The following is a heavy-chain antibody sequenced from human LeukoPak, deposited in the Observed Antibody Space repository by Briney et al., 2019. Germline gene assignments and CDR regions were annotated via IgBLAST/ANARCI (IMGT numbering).Heavy chain of an antibody. D-gene: IGHD3-22*01. CDR3: ARGYYYDSMGDAFDI. V-gene: IGHV4-30-4*01. Sequence: SETLSLTCTVSGRSISSGDYYWSWIRQPPGKGLERIGYIYYSGSTYYNPSLKSRVTISVDTSKNQFSLKLSSVTAADTAVYCCARGYYYDSMGDAFDIWGQRTMVTVSS. J-gene: IGHJ3*02. CDR1: GRSISSGDYY. CDR2: IYYSGST.